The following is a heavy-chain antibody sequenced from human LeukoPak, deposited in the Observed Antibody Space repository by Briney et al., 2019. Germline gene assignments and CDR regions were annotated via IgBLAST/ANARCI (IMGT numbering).Heavy chain of an antibody. CDR3: AGDLAGVVGVTAWFDP. CDR1: AYTFTSYA. V-gene: IGHV1-18*01. CDR2: ISASNGNT. Sequence: GASVKVSCKASAYTFTSYAISWVRQAPGRGLEWMGWISASNGNTNYAQKLHGRVTMTTDTSTNTVYMELRSLRFDDTAVYYCAGDLAGVVGVTAWFDPWGQGTLVTVSS. D-gene: IGHD1-26*01. J-gene: IGHJ5*02.